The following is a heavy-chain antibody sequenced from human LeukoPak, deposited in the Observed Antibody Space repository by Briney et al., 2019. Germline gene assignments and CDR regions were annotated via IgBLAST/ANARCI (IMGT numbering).Heavy chain of an antibody. CDR2: IYYSGTT. D-gene: IGHD6-13*01. V-gene: IGHV4-59*01. CDR3: ARGVYTAAAQYGY. CDR1: GGSISNYY. Sequence: SETLSLTCTVSGGSISNYYWSWIRQPPGKGLEWIGYIYYSGTTNYNPSLKSRVTISVDTSKNQFSLKLNSVTAADTAVYYCARGVYTAAAQYGYWGQGTLVTVSS. J-gene: IGHJ4*02.